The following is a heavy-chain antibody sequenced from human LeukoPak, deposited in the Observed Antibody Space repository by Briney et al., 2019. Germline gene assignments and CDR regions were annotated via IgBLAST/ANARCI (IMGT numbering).Heavy chain of an antibody. CDR1: GFTFSSYE. V-gene: IGHV3-48*03. D-gene: IGHD3-3*01. CDR2: ISSSGSTI. J-gene: IGHJ6*02. Sequence: GGSLRLSCAASGFTFSSYEMNWVRQAPGKGLEWVSYISSSGSTIYYADSVKGRFTISRDNAKNSLYLQMNSLRAEDTAVYYCARDRTYYDFWSGYTDTSYGMDVWGQGTTVTVSS. CDR3: ARDRTYYDFWSGYTDTSYGMDV.